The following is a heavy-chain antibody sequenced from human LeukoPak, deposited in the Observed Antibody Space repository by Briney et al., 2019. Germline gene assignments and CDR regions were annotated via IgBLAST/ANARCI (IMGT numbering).Heavy chain of an antibody. CDR3: ARWGETINAFDI. D-gene: IGHD3-10*01. CDR1: GGSISSYY. J-gene: IGHJ3*02. V-gene: IGHV4-59*08. Sequence: PSETLSLTCTVSGGSISSYYWSWIRQPPGKPLEWIGYTHYSGNTNYNPSLKSRVTTLVDTSKNQFSLKLTSVTASDTAVYYCARWGETINAFDIWGQGTMVTVSS. CDR2: THYSGNT.